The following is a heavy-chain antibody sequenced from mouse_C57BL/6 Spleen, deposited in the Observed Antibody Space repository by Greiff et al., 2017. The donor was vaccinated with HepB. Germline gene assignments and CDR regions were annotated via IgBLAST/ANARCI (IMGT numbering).Heavy chain of an antibody. CDR1: GFSLTSYG. V-gene: IGHV2-2*01. Sequence: VKLMESGPGLVQPSQSLSITCTVSGFSLTSYGVHWVRQSPGKGLEWLGVIWSGGSTDYNAAFISRLSISKDNSKSQVFFKMNSLQADDTAIYYCARTSYSNYRAWFAYWGQGTLVTVSA. CDR2: IWSGGST. D-gene: IGHD2-5*01. CDR3: ARTSYSNYRAWFAY. J-gene: IGHJ3*01.